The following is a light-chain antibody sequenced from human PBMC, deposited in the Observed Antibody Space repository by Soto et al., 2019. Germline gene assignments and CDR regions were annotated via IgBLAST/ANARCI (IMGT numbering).Light chain of an antibody. J-gene: IGKJ1*01. V-gene: IGKV1-39*01. CDR1: QSISSY. CDR2: AAS. CDR3: QQSYSTPRT. Sequence: LSASVGDRVTITCRASQSISSYLNWYQQKPGKVPKLLIYAASSLQSGVPSRFSGSGSGTDFTLTISSLQPEDFATYYCQQSYSTPRTFGQGTKVDIK.